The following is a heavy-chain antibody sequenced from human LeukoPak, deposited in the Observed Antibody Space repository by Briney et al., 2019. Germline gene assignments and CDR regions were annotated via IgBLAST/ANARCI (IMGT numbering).Heavy chain of an antibody. Sequence: PSETLSLTCTVSGGSISSGSYYWGWIRQPPGKGLEWIGSIYYTRSTYRNPSLKSRVTISVDTSKNQFSLKLTSVTAADTAVYYCARGVTMIVVVIHDWYFDLWGRGTLVTVSS. J-gene: IGHJ2*01. CDR1: GGSISSGSYY. V-gene: IGHV4-39*01. CDR3: ARGVTMIVVVIHDWYFDL. CDR2: IYYTRST. D-gene: IGHD3-22*01.